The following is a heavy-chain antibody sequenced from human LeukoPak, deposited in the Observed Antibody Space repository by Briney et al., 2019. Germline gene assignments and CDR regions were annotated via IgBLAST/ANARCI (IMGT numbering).Heavy chain of an antibody. CDR3: AKAAHIVVVTADFDY. CDR1: GFTFSSYA. V-gene: IGHV3-23*01. CDR2: ISGSGGST. Sequence: PGGSLRLSCPASGFTFSSYAMSWVRQAPGKGLEWVSAISGSGGSTYYADSVKGRFTISRDNSKNTLYLQMNSLRAEDTAVYYCAKAAHIVVVTADFDYWGQGTLVTVSS. D-gene: IGHD2-21*02. J-gene: IGHJ4*02.